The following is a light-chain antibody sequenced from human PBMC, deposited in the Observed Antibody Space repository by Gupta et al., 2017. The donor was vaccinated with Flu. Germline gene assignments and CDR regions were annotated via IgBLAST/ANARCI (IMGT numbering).Light chain of an antibody. Sequence: RATLSCRTSQGIDIYLAWYQQRPGQAPRLLIYDGSKRAAGIPPRFSGSGSGTDFTLTISSLEPEDFAVYYCQQRKYWSPLTVGGGTKVEIK. V-gene: IGKV3-11*01. CDR1: QGIDIY. CDR2: DGS. CDR3: QQRKYWSPLT. J-gene: IGKJ4*01.